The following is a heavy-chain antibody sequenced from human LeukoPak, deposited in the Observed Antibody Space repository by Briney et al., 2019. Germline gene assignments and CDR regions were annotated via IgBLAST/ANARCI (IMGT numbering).Heavy chain of an antibody. J-gene: IGHJ4*02. V-gene: IGHV4-34*01. Sequence: SETLSLTCAVYGGSFSGYYWSWIRQPPGKGLEWIGEINHSGSTNYNPSLKSRVTISVDTSKNQFSLKLSPVTAADTAVYYCARVGITMVRGVKRLPFDYWGQGTLVTVSS. D-gene: IGHD3-10*01. CDR2: INHSGST. CDR3: ARVGITMVRGVKRLPFDY. CDR1: GGSFSGYY.